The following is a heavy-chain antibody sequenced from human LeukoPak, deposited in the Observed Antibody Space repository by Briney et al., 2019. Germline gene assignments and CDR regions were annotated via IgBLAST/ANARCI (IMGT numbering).Heavy chain of an antibody. CDR3: ARFGDSLDY. CDR2: ISSSSSTI. CDR1: GFTFSTYS. J-gene: IGHJ4*02. V-gene: IGHV3-48*01. D-gene: IGHD4-17*01. Sequence: PGGSLRLSCAASGFTFSTYSMNWVRQAPGKGLEWVSYISSSSSTIYYADSVKGRFTISRDNAKNSLYLQMNSLRAEDTAVYYCARFGDSLDYWGQGILVTVSS.